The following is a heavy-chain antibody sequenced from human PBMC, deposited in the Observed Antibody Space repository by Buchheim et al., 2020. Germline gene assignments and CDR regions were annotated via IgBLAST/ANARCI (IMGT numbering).Heavy chain of an antibody. Sequence: QVQLVESGGGLVKPGGSLRLSCAASGFTFTDYYMIWIRQAPGKGLEWISYISSSATTIYYADSVRGRFTISRDNAKHSLYLQMNSLRAEDTAVYYCARGATGRYSSGWSVYYYDYGMDVWGQGTT. D-gene: IGHD6-19*01. V-gene: IGHV3-11*01. CDR1: GFTFTDYY. J-gene: IGHJ6*02. CDR3: ARGATGRYSSGWSVYYYDYGMDV. CDR2: ISSSATTI.